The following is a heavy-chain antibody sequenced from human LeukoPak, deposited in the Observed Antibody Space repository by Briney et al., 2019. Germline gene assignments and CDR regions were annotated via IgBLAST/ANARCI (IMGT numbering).Heavy chain of an antibody. V-gene: IGHV4-59*08. D-gene: IGHD3-3*01. Sequence: SETLSLTCTVSGGSISSYYWSWIRQPPGKGLEWIGYIYYSGSTNYNPSLKSRVTISVDTSKNQFSLKLSSVTAADTAVYYCARADFWSGYSYLDYWGQGTLVTVSS. J-gene: IGHJ4*02. CDR2: IYYSGST. CDR3: ARADFWSGYSYLDY. CDR1: GGSISSYY.